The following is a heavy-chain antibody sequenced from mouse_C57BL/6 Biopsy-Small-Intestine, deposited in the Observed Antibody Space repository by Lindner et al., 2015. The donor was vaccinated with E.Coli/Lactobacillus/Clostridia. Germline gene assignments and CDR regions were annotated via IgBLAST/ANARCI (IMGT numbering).Heavy chain of an antibody. CDR1: GFTFSDYG. CDR2: ISSGSSTI. J-gene: IGHJ4*01. V-gene: IGHV5-17*01. CDR3: ARWGELRLRGAMDY. Sequence: VQLQESGGGLVKPGGSLELSCAASGFTFSDYGMHWVRQVPEKGLEWVAYISSGSSTIYYADTVKGRFTISRDNAKNTLFLQMTSLRSEDTAMYYCARWGELRLRGAMDYWGQGTSVTVSS. D-gene: IGHD3-2*02.